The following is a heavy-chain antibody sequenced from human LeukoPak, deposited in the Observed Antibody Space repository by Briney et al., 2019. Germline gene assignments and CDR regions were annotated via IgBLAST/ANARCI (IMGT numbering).Heavy chain of an antibody. CDR1: GYTFTSYD. CDR3: ARHVDGMDV. CDR2: MNPNSGNT. Sequence: ASVTVSCKASGYTFTSYDINWVRQAPGQGLEWMGWMNPNSGNTGYAQKFQGRVTMTRNTSVSTAYMELSSLRSEDTAVYYCARHVDGMDVWGQGTTVTVSS. V-gene: IGHV1-8*01. J-gene: IGHJ6*02.